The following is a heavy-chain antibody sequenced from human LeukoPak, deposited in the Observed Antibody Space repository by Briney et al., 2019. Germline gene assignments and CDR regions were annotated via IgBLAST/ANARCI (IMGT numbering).Heavy chain of an antibody. CDR2: ISGSGGST. Sequence: GGSLRLSCAASGFTFSSYAMSWVRQAPGKGLEWVSAISGSGGSTYCADSVKGRFTISRDNSKNTLYLQMNSLRAEDTAVYYCAKESGSYPSISRGMGVWGQGTTVTVSS. J-gene: IGHJ6*02. V-gene: IGHV3-23*01. CDR1: GFTFSSYA. CDR3: AKESGSYPSISRGMGV. D-gene: IGHD1-26*01.